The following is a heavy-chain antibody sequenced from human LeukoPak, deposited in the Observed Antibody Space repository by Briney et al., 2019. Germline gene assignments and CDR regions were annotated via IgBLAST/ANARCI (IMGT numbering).Heavy chain of an antibody. Sequence: GSLRLSCAASRFTFSNYWMSWVRQAPGKGLEWIGEINHGGSTNYNPSLKSRVTISLDTSKNQFSLKLSSVTAADTAVYYCARGRAPENWGQGTLVTVSS. CDR1: RFTFSNYW. CDR3: ARGRAPEN. CDR2: INHGGST. V-gene: IGHV4-34*01. J-gene: IGHJ4*02.